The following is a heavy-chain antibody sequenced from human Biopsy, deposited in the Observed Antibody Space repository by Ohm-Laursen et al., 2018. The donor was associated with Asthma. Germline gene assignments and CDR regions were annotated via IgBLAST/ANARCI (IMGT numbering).Heavy chain of an antibody. CDR1: GFVFSQCG. CDR3: ASQSGQDYGDSSGFDI. V-gene: IGHV3-30*03. D-gene: IGHD3-22*01. J-gene: IGHJ3*02. Sequence: SLRLSCAASGFVFSQCGMHWVRQGPGKGLEWVALVSSDGHNKYYEDSVKGRFTISRDNSRNRLYLQINRLTVEDSAVYFCASQSGQDYGDSSGFDIWGQGTKVAVSS. CDR2: VSSDGHNK.